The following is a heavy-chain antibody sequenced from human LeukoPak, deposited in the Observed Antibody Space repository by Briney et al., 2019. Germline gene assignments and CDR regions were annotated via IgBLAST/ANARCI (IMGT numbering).Heavy chain of an antibody. D-gene: IGHD2-15*01. V-gene: IGHV4-59*01. CDR1: GGSISSYY. Sequence: SETLSLTCTVPGGSISSYYWSWIRQPPGKGLEWIGYIYYSGSTNYNPSLKSRVTISVDTSKNQFSLKLSSVTAADTAVYYCARDHCSGGSCYYAFDIWGQGTMVTVSS. CDR3: ARDHCSGGSCYYAFDI. CDR2: IYYSGST. J-gene: IGHJ3*02.